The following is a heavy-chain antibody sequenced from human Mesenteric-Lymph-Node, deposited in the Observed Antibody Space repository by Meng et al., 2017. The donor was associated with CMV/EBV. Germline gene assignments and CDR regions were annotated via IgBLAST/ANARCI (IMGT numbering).Heavy chain of an antibody. Sequence: GESLKISCKGSGYSFTNYFIGWVRQMPGEGLEWMGIIYPGDSDATYSPSFQGQVTISADRSVSTAYLQWNSLKASDTAIYYCARQFCSSTNCYFFDYWGQGTLVTVSS. D-gene: IGHD2-2*01. CDR2: IYPGDSDA. CDR1: GYSFTNYF. J-gene: IGHJ4*02. CDR3: ARQFCSSTNCYFFDY. V-gene: IGHV5-51*01.